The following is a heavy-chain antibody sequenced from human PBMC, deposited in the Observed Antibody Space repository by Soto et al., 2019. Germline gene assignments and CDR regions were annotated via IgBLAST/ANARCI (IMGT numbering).Heavy chain of an antibody. CDR1: GFTFSTYG. V-gene: IGHV3-30*18. CDR2: LSYDGSDK. J-gene: IGHJ3*02. Sequence: QVQLVESGGGVVQPGRSLRLSCVASGFTFSTYGMYWVRQAPGKGLEWVAVLSYDGSDKYYADSVKGRFTISRGNSKNTLYLQMNSLRAEDTAVYYCAKDQSHAFDIWGQGTMVTVSS. CDR3: AKDQSHAFDI.